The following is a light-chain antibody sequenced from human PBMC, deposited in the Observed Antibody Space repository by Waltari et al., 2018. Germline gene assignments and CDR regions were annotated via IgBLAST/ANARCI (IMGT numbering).Light chain of an antibody. V-gene: IGKV1-33*01. CDR2: RAS. Sequence: DIQMTQSPSSLSASVGDRVTITCRASQGINNWLAWYQQKPGKAPKLLIYRASNLETGVPSRLSGSGPGTDFTLNINSLQPEEVATYYCQQHDNAPWTFGQGTKVEIK. CDR1: QGINNW. J-gene: IGKJ1*01. CDR3: QQHDNAPWT.